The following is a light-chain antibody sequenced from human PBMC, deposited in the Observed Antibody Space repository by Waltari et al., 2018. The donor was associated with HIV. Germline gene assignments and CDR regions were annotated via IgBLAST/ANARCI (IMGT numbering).Light chain of an antibody. J-gene: IGLJ1*01. CDR3: CSYAGSYTYV. V-gene: IGLV2-11*01. Sequence: QSALTQPRSVSGSPGQSVTISCTGTSSDVGGYNYVSWYQKHPGKAPKLMIYDVRKRPSGVPDRLCGSKSGNTASLTISVLPDEDEADYYCCSYAGSYTYVFGTWTKVTVL. CDR2: DVR. CDR1: SSDVGGYNY.